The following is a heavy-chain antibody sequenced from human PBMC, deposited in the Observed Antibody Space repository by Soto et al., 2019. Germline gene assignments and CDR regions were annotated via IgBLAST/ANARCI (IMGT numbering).Heavy chain of an antibody. D-gene: IGHD6-13*01. Sequence: GESLKISCKGSGYSFTSYWIGWVRQMPGKGLEWMGIIYPGGSDTRYSPSFQGQVTISADKSISTAYLQWSSLKASDTAMYYCARRIGDSSSWYDYYYYGMDVWGQGTTVTVSS. CDR3: ARRIGDSSSWYDYYYYGMDV. J-gene: IGHJ6*02. CDR1: GYSFTSYW. V-gene: IGHV5-51*01. CDR2: IYPGGSDT.